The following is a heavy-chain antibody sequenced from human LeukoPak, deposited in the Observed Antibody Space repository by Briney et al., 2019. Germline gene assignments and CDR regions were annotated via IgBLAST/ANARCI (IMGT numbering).Heavy chain of an antibody. D-gene: IGHD6-19*01. J-gene: IGHJ4*02. V-gene: IGHV1-18*04. CDR3: ARRSTLYSSGWFYSDY. Sequence: ASVKVSCKASGYTFTGYYMHWVRQAPGQGLEWMGWINAHDGKRNYALKHEDRVIMTTDTSTSTVYMELRGLRSDDTAVYYCARRSTLYSSGWFYSDYWGQGTLVTVSS. CDR2: INAHDGKR. CDR1: GYTFTGYY.